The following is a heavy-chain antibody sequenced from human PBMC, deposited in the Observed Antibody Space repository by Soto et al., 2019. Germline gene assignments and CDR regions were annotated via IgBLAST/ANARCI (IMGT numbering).Heavy chain of an antibody. V-gene: IGHV4-34*01. CDR1: GGSFSGYY. Sequence: SETLSLTCAVYGGSFSGYYWSWIRQPPGKGLEWIGEINHSGSTNYNPSLKSRVTISVDTSKNQFSLKLSSVTAADTAVYYCARNAMVRGVIKVHYYMDVWGKGTTVTVSS. CDR2: INHSGST. J-gene: IGHJ6*03. CDR3: ARNAMVRGVIKVHYYMDV. D-gene: IGHD3-10*01.